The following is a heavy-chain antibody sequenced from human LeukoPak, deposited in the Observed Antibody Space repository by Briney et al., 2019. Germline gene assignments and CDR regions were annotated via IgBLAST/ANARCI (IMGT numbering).Heavy chain of an antibody. CDR3: ARDRQQLVRGSNNWFDP. V-gene: IGHV4-34*01. CDR2: INHSGSS. CDR1: GGSFNGYY. D-gene: IGHD6-13*01. Sequence: SETLSLTCTVYGGSFNGYYWTWIRQPPGKGLEWIGEINHSGSSNNNPSLKSRVTISVDTSRNQFSLKLSSVTAADTAVYYCARDRQQLVRGSNNWFDPWGQGTLVTVSS. J-gene: IGHJ5*02.